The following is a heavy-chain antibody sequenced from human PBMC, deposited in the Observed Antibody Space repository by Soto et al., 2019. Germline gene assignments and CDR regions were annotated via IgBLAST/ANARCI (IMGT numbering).Heavy chain of an antibody. CDR2: IYHSGST. CDR3: ARGMTTVTTSDY. V-gene: IGHV4-30-2*01. J-gene: IGHJ4*02. CDR1: GGSFSGYS. D-gene: IGHD4-17*01. Sequence: SETLSLTCAVYGGSFSGYSWSWIRQPPGKGLEWIGYIYHSGSTYYNPSLKSRVTISVDRSKNQFSLKLSSVTAADTAVYYCARGMTTVTTSDYWGQGTLVTVSS.